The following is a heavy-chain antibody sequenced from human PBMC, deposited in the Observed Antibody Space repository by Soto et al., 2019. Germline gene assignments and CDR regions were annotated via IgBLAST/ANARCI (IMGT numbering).Heavy chain of an antibody. CDR3: ARDLLGGAVAVTGGGVGY. CDR1: GFTFSDYY. CDR2: ISSSGSTI. V-gene: IGHV3-11*01. Sequence: GGSLRLSCAASGFTFSDYYMSWIRQAPGKGLEWVSYISSSGSTIYYADSVKGRFTISRDNAKNSLYLQMNSPRAEDTAVYYCARDLLGGAVAVTGGGVGYWGQGTLVTVSS. D-gene: IGHD6-19*01. J-gene: IGHJ4*02.